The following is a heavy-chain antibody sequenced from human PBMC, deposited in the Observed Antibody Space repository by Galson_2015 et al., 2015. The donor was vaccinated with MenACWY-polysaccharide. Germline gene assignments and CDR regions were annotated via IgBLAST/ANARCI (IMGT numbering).Heavy chain of an antibody. CDR2: IKQDGSEK. CDR1: GFTFSSYW. CDR3: ARDRVAYYDYVWGSYRTKDGRAFDI. J-gene: IGHJ3*02. V-gene: IGHV3-7*01. Sequence: SLRLSCAASGFTFSSYWMSWVRQAPGKGLEWVANIKQDGSEKYYVDSVKGRFTISRDNAKNSLYLQMNSLRAEDTAVYYCARDRVAYYDYVWGSYRTKDGRAFDIWGQGTMVTVSS. D-gene: IGHD3-16*01.